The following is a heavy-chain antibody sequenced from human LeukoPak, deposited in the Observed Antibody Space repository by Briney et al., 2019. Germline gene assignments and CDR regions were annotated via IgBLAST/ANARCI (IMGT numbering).Heavy chain of an antibody. V-gene: IGHV3-7*01. D-gene: IGHD3-16*01. Sequence: PGGSLRLSCAASGFSFNNYRMNWVRQAPGKGLEWVAHIKQDGSEIYYVASVKGRFTISRDNANNSLYLQMNNLRAEDTAVYYCAREFSWGLDYWGQGTLDTVSS. CDR3: AREFSWGLDY. J-gene: IGHJ4*02. CDR2: IKQDGSEI. CDR1: GFSFNNYR.